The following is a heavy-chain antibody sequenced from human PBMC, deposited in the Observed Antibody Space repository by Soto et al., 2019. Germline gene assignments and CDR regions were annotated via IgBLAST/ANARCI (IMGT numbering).Heavy chain of an antibody. CDR2: IYWDDDE. D-gene: IGHD6-6*01. CDR1: GFSLSTDDVG. V-gene: IGHV2-5*02. Sequence: SGPTLVNPTQTLTLTCTFSGFSLSTDDVGVVWIRQPPGKALDWLAVIYWDDDERYSPSLKSRLTITKDTSKNQVLLTMTNMDPVDTATYFCARSKYSISSFDYWGQGALVTVSS. CDR3: ARSKYSISSFDY. J-gene: IGHJ4*02.